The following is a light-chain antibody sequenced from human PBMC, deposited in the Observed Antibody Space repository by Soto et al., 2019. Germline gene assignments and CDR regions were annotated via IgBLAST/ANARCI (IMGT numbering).Light chain of an antibody. CDR3: MQALQTPPYT. V-gene: IGKV2-28*01. CDR1: QSLLHSNGYNY. J-gene: IGKJ2*01. CDR2: LGS. Sequence: DIVMTQSPLSLPVTPGEPASLSCRSSQSLLHSNGYNYLDWYLQKPGQSPQLLIYLGSNRASGVPDRFSGSGSGTDFTLQISRVEAEDVGAYYCMQALQTPPYTFGQGTKLEIK.